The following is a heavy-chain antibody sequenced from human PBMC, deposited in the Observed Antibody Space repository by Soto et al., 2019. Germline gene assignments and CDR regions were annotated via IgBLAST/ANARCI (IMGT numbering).Heavy chain of an antibody. D-gene: IGHD3-22*01. V-gene: IGHV4-34*01. CDR3: ARRYYYDSSGDFDY. J-gene: IGHJ4*02. CDR2: INHSGST. CDR1: CGSFSGYY. Sequence: PSETLSLTCAVYCGSFSGYYWSWIRQPPGKGLEWIGEINHSGSTNYNPSLKSRVTISVDTSKNQFSLKLSSVTAADTAVYYCARRYYYDSSGDFDYWGQGTLVTVSS.